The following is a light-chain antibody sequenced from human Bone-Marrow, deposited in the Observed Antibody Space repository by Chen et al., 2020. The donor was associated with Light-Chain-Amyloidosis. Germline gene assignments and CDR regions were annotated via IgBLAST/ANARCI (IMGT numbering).Light chain of an antibody. CDR2: EDD. CDR1: SGSIATND. CDR3: QSYQGSSQGV. J-gene: IGLJ3*02. V-gene: IGLV6-57*01. Sequence: NFMLTPPHSVSESPGKTVIISCTRSSGSIATNDVQWYQQRPGSSPTTVIYEDDQRPSGVPERFSGSIDRSSNSASLTISGLKTEDEADYYCQSYQGSSQGVFGGGTKLTVL.